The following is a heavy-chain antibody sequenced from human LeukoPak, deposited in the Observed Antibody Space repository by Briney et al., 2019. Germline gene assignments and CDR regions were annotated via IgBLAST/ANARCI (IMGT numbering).Heavy chain of an antibody. V-gene: IGHV4-61*02. CDR3: AREDGWLQPLFDY. CDR2: IYTSGST. D-gene: IGHD5-24*01. J-gene: IGHJ4*02. Sequence: SETLSLTCTVSGGSISSGGYYWSWIRQPAGKGLEWIGRIYTSGSTNYNPSLKSRVTISVDTSKNQFSLKLSSVTAADTAVYYCAREDGWLQPLFDYWGQGTLVTVSS. CDR1: GGSISSGGYY.